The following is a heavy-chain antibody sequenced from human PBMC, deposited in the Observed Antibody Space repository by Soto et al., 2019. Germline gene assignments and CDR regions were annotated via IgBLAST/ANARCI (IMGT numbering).Heavy chain of an antibody. V-gene: IGHV1-8*02. J-gene: IGHJ4*02. CDR2: ISPYNGNT. CDR1: GYTFTSYG. Sequence: AASVKVSSKASGYTFTSYGISWVRQAPGQGLEWMGWISPYNGNTGYAQKFQGRVTMTSSTSISTAYMELSSLRSEDTAVYYCARGSRRGPIYYYFDYWGQGTLVTVSS. D-gene: IGHD3-3*01. CDR3: ARGSRRGPIYYYFDY.